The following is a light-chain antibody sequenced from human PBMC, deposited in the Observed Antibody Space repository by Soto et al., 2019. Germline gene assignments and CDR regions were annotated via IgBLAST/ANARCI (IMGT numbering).Light chain of an antibody. Sequence: DIVMTQSPDSLTVSLGERATINCKSSQSVLSSSNNKNYLAWFQQKPGQPPKLLIYWASARDSGVPDRFSGSGSGTDFTLTISSLQAEDVAVYYCQQYYGTPPYTFGQGTKLEIK. J-gene: IGKJ2*01. CDR1: QSVLSSSNNKNY. CDR3: QQYYGTPPYT. CDR2: WAS. V-gene: IGKV4-1*01.